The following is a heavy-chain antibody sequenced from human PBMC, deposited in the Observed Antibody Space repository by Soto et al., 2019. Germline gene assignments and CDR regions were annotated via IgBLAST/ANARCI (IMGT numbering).Heavy chain of an antibody. V-gene: IGHV4-38-2*01. J-gene: IGHJ4*03. D-gene: IGHD3-3*01. CDR1: SYVIESGHY. CDR3: ARSPQYYTPGSSPFDY. Sequence: SENLSLTCVVSSYVIESGHYWGWVRQPPGKGLEWVGSIYDSGTTYYNPSLRSRVTISADTSKNQFSLSLTSVTAADTAVYYCARSPQYYTPGSSPFDYWGPGTMVTVSS. CDR2: IYDSGTT.